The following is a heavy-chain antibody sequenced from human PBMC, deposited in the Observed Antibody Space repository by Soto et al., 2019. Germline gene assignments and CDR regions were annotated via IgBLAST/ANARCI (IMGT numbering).Heavy chain of an antibody. CDR2: IIPIFGTA. V-gene: IGHV1-69*01. J-gene: IGHJ6*02. D-gene: IGHD6-13*01. CDR3: AGEPRAAGRPGMEV. CDR1: GGTFSSYA. Sequence: QVQLVQSGAEVKKPGSSVKVSCKASGGTFSSYAISWVRQAPGQGLEWMGGIIPIFGTANYAQNFQGRVTVTADESTRQGYMELSSLRSEDKAVYYFAGEPRAAGRPGMEVWGQGTTVTVSS.